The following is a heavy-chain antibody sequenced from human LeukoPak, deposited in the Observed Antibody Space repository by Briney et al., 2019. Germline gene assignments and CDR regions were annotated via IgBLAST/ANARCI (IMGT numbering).Heavy chain of an antibody. CDR2: ISGSGGST. D-gene: IGHD3-10*01. V-gene: IGHV3-23*01. CDR1: GFTFSIYA. J-gene: IGHJ4*02. Sequence: GGSLRLSCAASGFTFSIYAMSWVRQAPGKGLEWVSAISGSGGSTYYADSVKGRFTISRDNSKNTLYLQMNSLRAEDTAVYYCAKDLWFGETPPDYWGQGTLVTVSS. CDR3: AKDLWFGETPPDY.